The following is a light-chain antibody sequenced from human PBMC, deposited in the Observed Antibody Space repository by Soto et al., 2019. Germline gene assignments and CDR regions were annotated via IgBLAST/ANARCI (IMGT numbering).Light chain of an antibody. J-gene: IGKJ1*01. Sequence: DIQMTQSPSTLSGSVGDRVTITGRASQTISSWFAWYQQKPGKAPKLLIYKASTLKSGVPSRFSGSGSGTEFTLTISSLQPDDFATYYCQQYNGFFTFGQGTKVDI. CDR3: QQYNGFFT. V-gene: IGKV1-5*03. CDR1: QTISSW. CDR2: KAS.